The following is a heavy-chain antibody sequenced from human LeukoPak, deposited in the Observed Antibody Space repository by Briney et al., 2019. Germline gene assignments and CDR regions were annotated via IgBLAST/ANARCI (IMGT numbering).Heavy chain of an antibody. CDR3: ARNHLGNNAFDI. CDR1: GFTFSSYS. CDR2: ISSSSSYI. D-gene: IGHD7-27*01. V-gene: IGHV3-21*01. Sequence: GGSLRLSCAASGFTFSSYSMNWVRQAPGKGLEWVSSISSSSSYIYYADSVKGRFTISRDNAKNSLYLQMNSLRAEDAAVYYCARNHLGNNAFDIWGQGTMVTVSS. J-gene: IGHJ3*02.